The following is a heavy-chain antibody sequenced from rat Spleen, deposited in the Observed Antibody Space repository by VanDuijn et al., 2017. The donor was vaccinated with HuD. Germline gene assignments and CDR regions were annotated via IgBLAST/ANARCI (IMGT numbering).Heavy chain of an antibody. CDR1: GFSLSNYG. V-gene: IGHV2-13*01. CDR2: IWNDGST. CDR3: ATNPHYDWYFDF. J-gene: IGHJ1*01. D-gene: IGHD3-4*01. Sequence: QVQLKESGPGLVQPSQTLSLTCTVSGFSLSNYGVIWVRQPPGKGLEWMGGIWNDGSTNYNSALKSRLSISRDTSKSQVFLKMNSLQTEDTAMYFCATNPHYDWYFDFWGPGTMVTVSS.